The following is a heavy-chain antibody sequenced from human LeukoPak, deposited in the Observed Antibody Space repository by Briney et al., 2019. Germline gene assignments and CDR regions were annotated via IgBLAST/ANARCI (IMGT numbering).Heavy chain of an antibody. CDR1: GGSISSSTYY. Sequence: SETLSLTCTVSGGSISSSTYYWGWIRQSPGKGLEWIGSIYYSGSTYYNPSLQSRITMSVDTSKNQFSLKLSSVTAADTAVYYCARPLVRGVITGVFDYWGRGTLVTVSS. J-gene: IGHJ4*02. D-gene: IGHD3-10*01. CDR3: ARPLVRGVITGVFDY. CDR2: IYYSGST. V-gene: IGHV4-39*01.